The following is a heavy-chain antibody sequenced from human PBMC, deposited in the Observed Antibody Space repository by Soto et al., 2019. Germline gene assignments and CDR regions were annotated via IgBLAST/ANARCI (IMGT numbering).Heavy chain of an antibody. CDR1: GGSISSYY. J-gene: IGHJ4*02. CDR2: IYYSGST. CDR3: ARKRGIPIAGYSGYASPIYLDS. D-gene: IGHD5-12*01. Sequence: SEALSLTCTVSGGSISSYYWSWMRQPPGKGLEWIGYIYYSGSTNYNPSLKSRVTISVDTSKNQLSLRLSSVPAATTAVYYCARKRGIPIAGYSGYASPIYLDSWGKGTLVT. V-gene: IGHV4-59*08.